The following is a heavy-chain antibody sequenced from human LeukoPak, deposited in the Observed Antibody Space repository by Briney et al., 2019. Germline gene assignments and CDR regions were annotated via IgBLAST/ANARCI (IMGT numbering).Heavy chain of an antibody. Sequence: PGGSLRLSCAASGFTFSSYSMNWVRQAPGKGLEWVTGITGSGGSTYYADSVKGRFTISRDNSKNTLYLQMNSLRTEDTAIYYCAKDSDELIAAAYNWFDTWGQGTLVTVSS. J-gene: IGHJ5*02. CDR3: AKDSDELIAAAYNWFDT. CDR1: GFTFSSYS. D-gene: IGHD6-13*01. CDR2: ITGSGGST. V-gene: IGHV3-23*01.